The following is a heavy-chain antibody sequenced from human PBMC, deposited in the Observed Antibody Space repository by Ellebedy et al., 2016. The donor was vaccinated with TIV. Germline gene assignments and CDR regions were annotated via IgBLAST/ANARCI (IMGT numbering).Heavy chain of an antibody. CDR3: ATAVAGRYAFDI. CDR1: RYTLTELS. CDR2: FDPEDGET. J-gene: IGHJ3*02. Sequence: ASVKVSXKVSRYTLTELSMHWVRQAPGKGLEWMGGFDPEDGETIYAQKFQGRVTMTEDTSTDTAYMELSSLRSEDTAVYYCATAVAGRYAFDIWGQGTMVTVSS. D-gene: IGHD6-19*01. V-gene: IGHV1-24*01.